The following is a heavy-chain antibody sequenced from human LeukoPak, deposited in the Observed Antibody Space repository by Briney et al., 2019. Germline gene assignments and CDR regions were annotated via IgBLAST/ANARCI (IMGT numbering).Heavy chain of an antibody. J-gene: IGHJ6*03. CDR1: GFTFSSYG. D-gene: IGHD4-17*01. Sequence: AGGSLRLSCAASGFTFSSYGMHWVRQAPGKGLEWVAFIRYDGSNKYYADSVKGRFTISRDNSKNTLYLQMNSLRAEDTAVYYCAKAEGVGYGDYLDYYYMDVWGKGTTVTISS. CDR2: IRYDGSNK. CDR3: AKAEGVGYGDYLDYYYMDV. V-gene: IGHV3-30*02.